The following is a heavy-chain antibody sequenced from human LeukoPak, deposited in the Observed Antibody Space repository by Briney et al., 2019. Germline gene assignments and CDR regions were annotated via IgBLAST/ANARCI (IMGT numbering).Heavy chain of an antibody. J-gene: IGHJ4*02. Sequence: GGSLRLSCAASGFTFSNNAMSWFRQAPGKGLEWVGFIRSKAYGGTTEYAASVKGRFTISRDDSKSIAYLQMNSLKTEDTAVYYCTRDPEWELLTPFDYWGQGTLVTVSS. CDR3: TRDPEWELLTPFDY. V-gene: IGHV3-49*03. CDR2: IRSKAYGGTT. D-gene: IGHD1-26*01. CDR1: GFTFSNNA.